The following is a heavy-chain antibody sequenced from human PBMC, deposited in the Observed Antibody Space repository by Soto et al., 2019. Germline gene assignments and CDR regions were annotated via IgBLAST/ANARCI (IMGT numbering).Heavy chain of an antibody. CDR2: ISAYNGNT. J-gene: IGHJ3*02. CDR1: GYTFTSYG. CDR3: ARVSKVERITMIVVVPPGAFDI. V-gene: IGHV1-18*01. Sequence: GSVKVSCKASGYTFTSYGISWVRQAPGQGLEWMGWISAYNGNTNYAQKLQGRVTMTTDTSTSTAYMELRSLRSDDTAVYYCARVSKVERITMIVVVPPGAFDIWGQGTMVTVSS. D-gene: IGHD3-22*01.